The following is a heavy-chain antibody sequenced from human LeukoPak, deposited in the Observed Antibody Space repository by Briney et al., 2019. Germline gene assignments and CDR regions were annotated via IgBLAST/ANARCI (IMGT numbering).Heavy chain of an antibody. Sequence: GGPLRLSCAASGISFSSYGMSWVRQAPGKGLEWASTLSSAGTTFYAGSVEGRFTISRANSENTLYLQMNSLRAAETALCYCARVGYSSSWFFFNFWGQGTLITVSS. CDR1: GISFSSYG. D-gene: IGHD6-13*01. CDR2: LSSAGTT. V-gene: IGHV3-23*05. CDR3: ARVGYSSSWFFFNF. J-gene: IGHJ4*02.